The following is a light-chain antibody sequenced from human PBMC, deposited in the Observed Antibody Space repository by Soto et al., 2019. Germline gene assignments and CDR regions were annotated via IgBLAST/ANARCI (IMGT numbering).Light chain of an antibody. CDR2: EAL. V-gene: IGKV3-20*01. CDR3: QQYGSSPPT. J-gene: IGKJ1*01. CDR1: RSISTY. Sequence: ETVLTQSPATLSLSPGERATLSCRASRSISTYLAWYQQKPGQAPRLLIYEALNRATGIPARFSGSGSGTDFTLTIRRLEPDDFAVYYCQQYGSSPPTFGQGTKVDI.